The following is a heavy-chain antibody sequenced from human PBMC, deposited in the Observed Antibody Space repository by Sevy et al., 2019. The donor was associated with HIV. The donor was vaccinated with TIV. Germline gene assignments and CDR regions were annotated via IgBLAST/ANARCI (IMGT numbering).Heavy chain of an antibody. J-gene: IGHJ4*02. CDR3: ASHYYDTTGYYYPLDY. CDR2: ISDDGNNK. D-gene: IGHD3-22*01. Sequence: GGSLILSCTASGFTFSTYAMYWVRQAPGKGLEWVAVISDDGNNKDYADSVKGRFTVSRDNSKNTLYLQMYSLRAEDTAVYYCASHYYDTTGYYYPLDYWGQGTLVTVSS. CDR1: GFTFSTYA. V-gene: IGHV3-30*04.